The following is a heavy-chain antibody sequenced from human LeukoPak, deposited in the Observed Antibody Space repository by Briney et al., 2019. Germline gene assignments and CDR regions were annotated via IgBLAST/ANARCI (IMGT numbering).Heavy chain of an antibody. CDR3: ARSSYDYGGIEGPFDY. CDR1: GFTLTYYA. D-gene: IGHD4-23*01. Sequence: GRSLRLSCAASGFTLTYYAMHWVRQAPGKGLEWVAVTSYDGNKKYYADSVKGRFTISRDSSKNTLYLQMSSLRAEDTAVYYCARSSYDYGGIEGPFDYWGQGNLVTVSS. V-gene: IGHV3-30*15. J-gene: IGHJ4*02. CDR2: TSYDGNKK.